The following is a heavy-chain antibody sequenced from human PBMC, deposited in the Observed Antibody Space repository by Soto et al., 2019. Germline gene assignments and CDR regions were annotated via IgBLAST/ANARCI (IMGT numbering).Heavy chain of an antibody. V-gene: IGHV5-51*01. CDR2: IYPGDSDT. CDR3: AASIFYYGMDV. Sequence: GESLKISCKGFGYTFTNYWIGWVRQMPGKGPEWMGIIYPGDSDTKYNPSFQGQVTISADKSITTTYLQWSSLKASDTAIYYCAASIFYYGMDVWCQGTTVTVS. J-gene: IGHJ6*02. CDR1: GYTFTNYW.